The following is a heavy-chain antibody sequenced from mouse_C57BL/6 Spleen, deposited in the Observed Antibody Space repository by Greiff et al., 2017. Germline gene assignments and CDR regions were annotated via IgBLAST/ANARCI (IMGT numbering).Heavy chain of an antibody. V-gene: IGHV1-39*01. D-gene: IGHD1-1*01. CDR1: GYSFTDYN. J-gene: IGHJ4*01. CDR2: SNPNYGTT. CDR3: ARTGSSPSYGMDY. Sequence: EVKLLESGPELVKPGASVKISCKASGYSFTDYNMNWVKQSNGKSLEWIGVSNPNYGTTSYNQMFQGKATLTVDKSSGTAYMQLYSLASEHSAVYYGARTGSSPSYGMDYWGQGTSVTVSS.